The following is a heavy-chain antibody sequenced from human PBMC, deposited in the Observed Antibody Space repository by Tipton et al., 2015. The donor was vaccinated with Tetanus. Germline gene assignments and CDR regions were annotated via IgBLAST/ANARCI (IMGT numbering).Heavy chain of an antibody. Sequence: TLSLTCTVSGGSISSGGYYWSWIRQHPGKGLEWIGYIYYSGSTYYNPSLKSRVTISVDTSKNQFSLKLSSVTAADTAVYYCARDRPSTVRGVSNNGYFDYWGQGTLVTVSS. D-gene: IGHD3-10*01. CDR2: IYYSGST. V-gene: IGHV4-31*03. CDR1: GGSISSGGYY. CDR3: ARDRPSTVRGVSNNGYFDY. J-gene: IGHJ4*02.